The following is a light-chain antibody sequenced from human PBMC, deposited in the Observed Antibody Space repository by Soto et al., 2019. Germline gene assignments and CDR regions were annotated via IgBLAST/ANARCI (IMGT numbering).Light chain of an antibody. CDR3: SSFTSSNTWV. CDR2: EVS. V-gene: IGLV2-18*02. CDR1: SSDVGSYNR. Sequence: QSALTQPASVSGSPGQSITISCTGTSSDVGSYNRVSWYQQPPGTAPKLIIYEVSNRPSGVPDRFFGSKSGNTASLTISGLQAEDEADYYCSSFTSSNTWVFGGGTQLTVL. J-gene: IGLJ3*02.